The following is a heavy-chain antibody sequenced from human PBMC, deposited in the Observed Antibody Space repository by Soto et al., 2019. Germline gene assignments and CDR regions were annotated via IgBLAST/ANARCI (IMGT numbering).Heavy chain of an antibody. CDR1: GFTVSNNH. J-gene: IGHJ4*02. CDR2: ISSSSSTI. V-gene: IGHV3-48*02. Sequence: GGSLRLSCAASGFTVSNNHMSWVRQAPGKGLEWVSYISSSSSTIYYADSVKGRFTISRDNAKNSLYLQMNSLRDEDTAVYYCARPRGYSYVLPDYWGQGTLVTVS. CDR3: ARPRGYSYVLPDY. D-gene: IGHD5-18*01.